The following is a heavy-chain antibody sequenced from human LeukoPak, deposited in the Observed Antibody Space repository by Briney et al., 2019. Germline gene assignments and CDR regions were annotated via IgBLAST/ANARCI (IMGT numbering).Heavy chain of an antibody. CDR3: AKVITGDGYLRGPGY. V-gene: IGHV3-9*01. CDR2: ISWNSGSI. CDR1: GFTFDDYA. Sequence: PGRSLRLSCAASGFTFDDYAMHWVRQAPGKGLEWVSGISWNSGSIGYADSVKGRFTISRDNAKNSLYLQMNSLRAEDTALYYCAKVITGDGYLRGPGYWGQGTLVTVSS. D-gene: IGHD5-24*01. J-gene: IGHJ4*02.